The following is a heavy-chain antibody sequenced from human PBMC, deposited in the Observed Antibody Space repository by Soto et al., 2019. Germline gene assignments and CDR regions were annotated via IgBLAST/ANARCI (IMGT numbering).Heavy chain of an antibody. CDR3: ARCQSDSSGPGYLDS. V-gene: IGHV1-69*06. CDR2: VIPILPKA. CDR1: GGTFSSDA. Sequence: QVRLVQSEAEVKKAGSSVKVSCKASGGTFSSDAVTWVRQAPGQGLEWMGGVIPILPKANYAQKFQGRATITVDKSTSTVYLELNSLKSEDTAMYYCARCQSDSSGPGYLDSWGQGTLVTV. D-gene: IGHD3-22*01. J-gene: IGHJ4*02.